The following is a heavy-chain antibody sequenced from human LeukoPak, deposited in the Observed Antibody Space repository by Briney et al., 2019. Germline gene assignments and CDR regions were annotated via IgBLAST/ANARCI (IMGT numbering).Heavy chain of an antibody. J-gene: IGHJ6*02. CDR3: AKRDYYDSSGYSLHGFGMDV. Sequence: GASLRLSCAASGFTFSSYAMSWVRQAPGKGLEWVSAISGSGGSTYYADSVKGRFTISRDNSKSTLYLQMNSLRAEDTAVYYCAKRDYYDSSGYSLHGFGMDVWGQGTTVTVSS. CDR1: GFTFSSYA. D-gene: IGHD3-22*01. CDR2: ISGSGGST. V-gene: IGHV3-23*01.